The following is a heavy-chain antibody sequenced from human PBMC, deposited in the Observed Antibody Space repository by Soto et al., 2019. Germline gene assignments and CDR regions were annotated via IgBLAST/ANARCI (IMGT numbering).Heavy chain of an antibody. V-gene: IGHV1-69*02. CDR2: IIPILGIA. D-gene: IGHD6-6*01. CDR3: ASQVMDSSSYYFDY. Sequence: QVQLVQSGAEVKKPGSSVKVSCKASGGTFSSYTISWVRQAPGQGLEWMGRIIPILGIANYAQKFQGRVTITADKSTGTAYMELSSLRSEDTAVYYCASQVMDSSSYYFDYWGQGTLVTVSS. J-gene: IGHJ4*02. CDR1: GGTFSSYT.